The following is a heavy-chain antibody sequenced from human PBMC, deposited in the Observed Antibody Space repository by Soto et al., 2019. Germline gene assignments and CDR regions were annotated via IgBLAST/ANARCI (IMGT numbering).Heavy chain of an antibody. Sequence: QVQLVQSGGEVREPGTSVKVSCKASGYSFLYYAISWVRQAPGQGLEWLGWISPYNANTKYGERVQGRVTITTDTATSTAYLELRSLTSDDTAVNYCAVRGSDTSKGLLGWGQGTLVTVSS. CDR3: AVRGSDTSKGLLG. V-gene: IGHV1-18*01. CDR2: ISPYNANT. CDR1: GYSFLYYA. D-gene: IGHD6-19*01. J-gene: IGHJ4*02.